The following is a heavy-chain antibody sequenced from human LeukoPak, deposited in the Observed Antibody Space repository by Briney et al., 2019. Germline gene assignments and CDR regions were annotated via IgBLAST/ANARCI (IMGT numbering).Heavy chain of an antibody. D-gene: IGHD2-15*01. CDR1: GGSFSGYY. CDR2: INHSGST. Sequence: SETLSLTCAVYGGSFSGYYWSWIRQPPGKGLEWIGEINHSGSTNYNPSLKSRVTMSVDTSKNQFSLKLSSVTAADTAVYYCARDAPTAYCIGGTCYFDYWGQGTLVTVSS. CDR3: ARDAPTAYCIGGTCYFDY. V-gene: IGHV4-34*01. J-gene: IGHJ4*02.